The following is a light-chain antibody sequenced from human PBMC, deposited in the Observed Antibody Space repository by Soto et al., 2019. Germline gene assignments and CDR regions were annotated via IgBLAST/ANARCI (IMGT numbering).Light chain of an antibody. CDR2: DAS. Sequence: DIQMTQSPSTLSASVGDRVTITCRASPSISSWLAWYQQKPVKAPKLLIYDASSLESGVPSRFSGSGSGTEFTLTISSMQPDDFATYYCQQYNSYSTFGQGTRLEIK. CDR3: QQYNSYST. J-gene: IGKJ5*01. V-gene: IGKV1-5*01. CDR1: PSISSW.